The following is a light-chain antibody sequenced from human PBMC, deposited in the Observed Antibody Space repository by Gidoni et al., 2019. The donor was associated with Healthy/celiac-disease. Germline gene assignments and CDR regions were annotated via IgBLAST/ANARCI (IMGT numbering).Light chain of an antibody. J-gene: IGKJ1*01. Sequence: EIELTQSPGTLFLSPGERGILSCRASQSVSSSYLAWYQQKPGQAPRPLIYGASRRATGIPARFSGSGSGTDFTLTISRLEPEDFAVYYCQQYGSTFGQXTKVEIK. CDR3: QQYGST. CDR2: GAS. V-gene: IGKV3-20*01. CDR1: QSVSSSY.